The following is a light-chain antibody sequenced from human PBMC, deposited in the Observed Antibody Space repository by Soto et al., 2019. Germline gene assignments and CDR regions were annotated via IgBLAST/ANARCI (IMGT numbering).Light chain of an antibody. CDR3: QHFGSSRGT. CDR2: GAS. Sequence: EIVFTQSPGTLSLSPGERATLSCRASQSVSNNYLAWYQQKPGQAPRLLIYGASNRETGIPDRFSGSGSGTDFTLTISRLEPEDFAVYDCQHFGSSRGTFGQGTKVDIK. V-gene: IGKV3-20*01. CDR1: QSVSNNY. J-gene: IGKJ1*01.